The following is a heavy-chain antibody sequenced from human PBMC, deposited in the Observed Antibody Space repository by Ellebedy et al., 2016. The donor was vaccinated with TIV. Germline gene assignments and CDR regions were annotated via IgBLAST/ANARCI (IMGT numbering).Heavy chain of an antibody. Sequence: GESLKISCAASGFTFSNYWMNWVRQAPGKGLEWVANIEQHGSEKRYADSVKGRFTISRDNTKKSLYLLMNSLRAEDTAVYYCARRGVSAGADYWGQGTLVTVSS. CDR2: IEQHGSEK. V-gene: IGHV3-7*01. J-gene: IGHJ4*02. D-gene: IGHD6-19*01. CDR1: GFTFSNYW. CDR3: ARRGVSAGADY.